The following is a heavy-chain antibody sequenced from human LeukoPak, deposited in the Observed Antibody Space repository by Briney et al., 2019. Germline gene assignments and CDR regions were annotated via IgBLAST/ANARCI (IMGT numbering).Heavy chain of an antibody. V-gene: IGHV4-30-2*01. CDR2: IYHNGNT. CDR1: GGSISNGCNS. Sequence: SESLSLTCAVTGGSISNGCNSWSWIRQPPGKGLELIGYIYHNGNTYYSPSLKSRVTISVDRSKNQLSLKLSSVTAADTAMYYCASGGYSYGFDYWGQGTLVTVSS. CDR3: ASGGYSYGFDY. D-gene: IGHD5-18*01. J-gene: IGHJ4*02.